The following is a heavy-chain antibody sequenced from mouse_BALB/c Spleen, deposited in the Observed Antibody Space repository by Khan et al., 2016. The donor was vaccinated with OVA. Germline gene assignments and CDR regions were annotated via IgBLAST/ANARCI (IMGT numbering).Heavy chain of an antibody. V-gene: IGHV1-7*01. CDR2: INPTSGYT. J-gene: IGHJ2*01. CDR3: ARDRIDY. CDR1: GYTCTSYW. Sequence: QVQLQQSGAELAKPGASVKMSCTASGYTCTSYWMHWIKQRPGQGLEWIGYINPTSGYTDYNQKFKDKATLTADKSSSTAYMQLSSLTSDDSAVYYCARDRIDYWGQGTALTVSS.